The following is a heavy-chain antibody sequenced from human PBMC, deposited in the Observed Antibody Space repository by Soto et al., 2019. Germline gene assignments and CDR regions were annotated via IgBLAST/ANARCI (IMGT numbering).Heavy chain of an antibody. J-gene: IGHJ4*02. CDR1: GLTFGDLG. CDR3: PKEEPRHTDFDS. CDR2: IDWNGGTT. V-gene: IGHV3-20*04. Sequence: GGNLRLSCAASGLTFGDLGMSWVRHAPGKGLEWVCGIDWNGGTTGCVDSVKGRFTISRDNSKNTLYLQMNSLRAEDTAVYFCPKEEPRHTDFDSWGQGT.